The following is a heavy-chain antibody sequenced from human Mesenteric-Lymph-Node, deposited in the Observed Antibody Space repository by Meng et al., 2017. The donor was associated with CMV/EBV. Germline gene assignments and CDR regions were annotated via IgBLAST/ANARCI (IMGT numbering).Heavy chain of an antibody. D-gene: IGHD3-10*01. CDR2: IYYGGRT. Sequence: GASISSDSYSWSWIRQHTGKGLEWIGYIYYGGRTSYKPSLKSRVTISVDASKNQFSLKLTSVTAADTAVYYCAREGRKFSGGSGFDPWGQGTLVTVSS. J-gene: IGHJ5*02. V-gene: IGHV4-31*02. CDR3: AREGRKFSGGSGFDP. CDR1: GASISSDSYS.